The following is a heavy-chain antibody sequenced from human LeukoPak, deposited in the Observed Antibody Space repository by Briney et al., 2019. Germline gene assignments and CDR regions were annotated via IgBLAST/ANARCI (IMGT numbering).Heavy chain of an antibody. CDR3: ARALREGVVIDFDI. CDR1: GGSISSGDYY. D-gene: IGHD3-22*01. Sequence: MTSQTLSLTCTVSGGSISSGDYYWSWIRQPPGKGREWIGYIYYSGSTYYNPSLKSRVTISVDTSKNQFSLKLSSVTAADTAVYYCARALREGVVIDFDIWGQGTMVTVSS. CDR2: IYYSGST. J-gene: IGHJ3*02. V-gene: IGHV4-30-4*08.